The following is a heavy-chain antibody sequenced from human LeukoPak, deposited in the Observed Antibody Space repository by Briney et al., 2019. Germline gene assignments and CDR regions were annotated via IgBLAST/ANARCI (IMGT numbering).Heavy chain of an antibody. CDR3: ARGQGTVTTH. V-gene: IGHV4-34*01. J-gene: IGHJ4*02. Sequence: PSETLSLTCAVSGGSFSAYYWTWIRQPPGKGLEWIGEINHSGSANYNPSLKSRVTISLDTSKNQFSLKLSSVTAADTAVCYCARGQGTVTTHWGQGTLVTVSS. CDR1: GGSFSAYY. CDR2: INHSGSA. D-gene: IGHD4-17*01.